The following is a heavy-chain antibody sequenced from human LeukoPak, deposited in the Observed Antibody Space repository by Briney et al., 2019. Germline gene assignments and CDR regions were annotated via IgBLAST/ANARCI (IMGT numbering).Heavy chain of an antibody. CDR1: SGSFSGYS. Sequence: SETLSLTCAVYSGSFSGYSWSWIRQPPGKGLEWTGEINHSGSTNYNPSLKSRVTISVDTSSNQFSLRLSSVTAADTAVYYCARNHTGDFDPWGQGTLVTVSS. D-gene: IGHD3-16*01. J-gene: IGHJ5*02. V-gene: IGHV4-34*01. CDR2: INHSGST. CDR3: ARNHTGDFDP.